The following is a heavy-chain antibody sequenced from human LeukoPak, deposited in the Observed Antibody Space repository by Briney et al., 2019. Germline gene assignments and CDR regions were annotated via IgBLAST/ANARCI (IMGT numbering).Heavy chain of an antibody. J-gene: IGHJ4*02. CDR2: IYYSGST. Sequence: PSETLSLTCTVSGGSISSGGYFWSWIRQHPGKGLEWIAYIYYSGSTYYNPSLKSRITISVDTSKNQFSLKLSSVTAADTAVYYCAREGYYASGTSFGYWGQGTLITVPS. CDR1: GGSISSGGYF. CDR3: AREGYYASGTSFGY. D-gene: IGHD3-10*01. V-gene: IGHV4-31*03.